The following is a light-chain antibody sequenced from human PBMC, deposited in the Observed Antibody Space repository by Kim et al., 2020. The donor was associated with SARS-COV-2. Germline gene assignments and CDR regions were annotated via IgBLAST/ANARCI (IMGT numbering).Light chain of an antibody. J-gene: IGLJ2*01. CDR3: SSYAGNKNVV. Sequence: GQSVTISCTGTSRDVGGYNDVSWYQHHPGKAPKLMIYEVSKGPSGVPDRFSGSKSGNTASLTVSGLQAEDEADYYCSSYAGNKNVVFGGGTQLTVL. CDR2: EVS. V-gene: IGLV2-8*01. CDR1: SRDVGGYND.